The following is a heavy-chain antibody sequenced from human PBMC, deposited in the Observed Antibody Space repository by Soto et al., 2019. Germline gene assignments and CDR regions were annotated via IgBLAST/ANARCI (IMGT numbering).Heavy chain of an antibody. CDR1: GFTFTSSA. Sequence: ASVKVSCTASGFTFTSSAVQWVRQARGQRLEGIGWIGVGSGNRHYAQKFQERVTITRDMSTNTAYMELSSLRAEDTAVYYCARDENLVRGVPFDSWGPGTLVTVSS. D-gene: IGHD3-10*01. V-gene: IGHV1-58*01. J-gene: IGHJ4*02. CDR2: IGVGSGNR. CDR3: ARDENLVRGVPFDS.